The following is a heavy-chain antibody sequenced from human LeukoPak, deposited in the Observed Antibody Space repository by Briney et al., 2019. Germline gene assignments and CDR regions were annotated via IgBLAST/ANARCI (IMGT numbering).Heavy chain of an antibody. CDR1: EGTFSSYA. CDR3: ARERDDAFDI. V-gene: IGHV1-69*06. J-gene: IGHJ3*02. CDR2: IIPIFGTA. Sequence: SVKVSCKASEGTFSSYAISWVRQAPGQGLEWMGGIIPIFGTANYAQKFQGRVTITADKSTSTAYMELSSLRSEDTAVYYCARERDDAFDIWGQGTMVTVSS.